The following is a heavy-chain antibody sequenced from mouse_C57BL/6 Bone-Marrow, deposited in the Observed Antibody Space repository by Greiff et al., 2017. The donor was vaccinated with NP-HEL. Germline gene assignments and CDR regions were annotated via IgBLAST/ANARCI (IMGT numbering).Heavy chain of an antibody. D-gene: IGHD1-1*01. CDR2: IWSGGST. Sequence: VMLVESGPGLVQPSQSLSITCTVSGFSLTSYGVHWVRQSPGKGLEWLGVIWSGGSTDYNAAFISRLSISKDNSKSQVFFKMNSLQADDTAIYYCAGKDYYGSSPFAYWGQGTLVTVSA. V-gene: IGHV2-2*01. CDR1: GFSLTSYG. CDR3: AGKDYYGSSPFAY. J-gene: IGHJ3*01.